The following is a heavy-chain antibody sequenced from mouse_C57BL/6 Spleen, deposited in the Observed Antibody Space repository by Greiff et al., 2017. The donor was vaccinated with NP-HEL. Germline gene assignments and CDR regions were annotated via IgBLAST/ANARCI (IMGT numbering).Heavy chain of an antibody. V-gene: IGHV7-3*01. CDR3: ARYDGYYVYFDY. J-gene: IGHJ2*01. Sequence: EVQLLQSGAGFVQPGGSLRLSCAASGFTFTDYYMSWVRQPPGKALAWFGFIRNKANGSTTEYSVSVKGRVTISRDNSQSILYLQMNALRAKDSATYYCARYDGYYVYFDYWGQGTTLTVSS. CDR2: IRNKANGSTT. D-gene: IGHD2-3*01. CDR1: GFTFTDYY.